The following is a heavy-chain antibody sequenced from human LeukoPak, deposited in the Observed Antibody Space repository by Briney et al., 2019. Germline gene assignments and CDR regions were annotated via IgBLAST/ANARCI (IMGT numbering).Heavy chain of an antibody. V-gene: IGHV1-46*01. J-gene: IGHJ4*02. D-gene: IGHD5-24*01. CDR3: ARVLNGYNIRDYFDY. Sequence: ASVKVSCKASGYTFTSYYIHWVRQAPGQGLEWMGLINPSGGSTNYAQKFQGRVTMTRDTSTSTAYMELSSLRSDDTAVYYCARVLNGYNIRDYFDYWGQGTLVTVSS. CDR1: GYTFTSYY. CDR2: INPSGGST.